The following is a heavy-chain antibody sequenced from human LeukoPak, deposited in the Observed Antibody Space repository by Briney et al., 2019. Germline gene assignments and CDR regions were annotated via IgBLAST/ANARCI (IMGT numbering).Heavy chain of an antibody. V-gene: IGHV3-53*01. CDR3: TRHQYDAFEI. Sequence: GGSLRLSCAAPGITVSSYYMSWVRQAPGKGLEWVSVIYGGGGTYYADSAKGRFAISRDNSKNTLYLQISSLRAEDTAIYYCTRHQYDAFEIWGQGTMVTVSS. J-gene: IGHJ3*02. CDR2: IYGGGGT. D-gene: IGHD4-11*01. CDR1: GITVSSYY.